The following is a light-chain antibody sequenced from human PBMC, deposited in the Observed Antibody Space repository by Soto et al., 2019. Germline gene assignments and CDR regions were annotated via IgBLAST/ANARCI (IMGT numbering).Light chain of an antibody. J-gene: IGLJ1*01. CDR1: GSDIAGYNY. Sequence: QSALTQPASVSGSLGQSITISCTGTGSDIAGYNYISWYQQLPGKAPKLMIYEVTIRPSGISNRFSGSKSGNTASLTISGLQAADDADYFCTSFTSTSSLYVFGTGTKVTVL. V-gene: IGLV2-14*01. CDR2: EVT. CDR3: TSFTSTSSLYV.